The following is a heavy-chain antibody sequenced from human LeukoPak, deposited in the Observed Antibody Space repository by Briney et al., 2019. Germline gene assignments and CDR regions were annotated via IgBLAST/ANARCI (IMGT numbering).Heavy chain of an antibody. CDR1: GGSISSYY. J-gene: IGHJ3*02. D-gene: IGHD2-2*01. CDR3: ARECSSTSCRDAFDI. Sequence: PSETLSLTCTVSGGSISSYYWSRIRQPPGKGLEWIGYIYYSGSTNYNPSLKSRVTISVDTSKNQFSLKLSSVTAADTAVYYCARECSSTSCRDAFDIWGQGTMVTVPS. CDR2: IYYSGST. V-gene: IGHV4-59*01.